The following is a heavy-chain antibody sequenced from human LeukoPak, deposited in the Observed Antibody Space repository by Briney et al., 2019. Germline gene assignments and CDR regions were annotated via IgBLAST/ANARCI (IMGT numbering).Heavy chain of an antibody. CDR2: IIPIFGTA. CDR3: ARSGDFWSGYSNWFDP. V-gene: IGHV1-69*05. Sequence: ASVKVSCKASGGTFSSYAIGWVRQAPGQGLEWMGGIIPIFGTANYAQKFQGRVTITTDESTSTAYMELSSLRSEDTAVYYCARSGDFWSGYSNWFDPWGQGTLVTVSS. CDR1: GGTFSSYA. D-gene: IGHD3-3*01. J-gene: IGHJ5*02.